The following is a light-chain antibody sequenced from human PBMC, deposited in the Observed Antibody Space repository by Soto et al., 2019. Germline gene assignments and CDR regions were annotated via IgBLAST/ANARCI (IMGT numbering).Light chain of an antibody. Sequence: QSVLTQPASVSGSPGQSITISCTGTSSDVGGYYYVSWYQHHPGKAPKLMIYQVSNRPSGVSNRFSGSKSGNTASLTISGLQAEDEADYYCSSCTSSNTFYVFGTGTKV. CDR2: QVS. J-gene: IGLJ1*01. CDR3: SSCTSSNTFYV. CDR1: SSDVGGYYY. V-gene: IGLV2-14*01.